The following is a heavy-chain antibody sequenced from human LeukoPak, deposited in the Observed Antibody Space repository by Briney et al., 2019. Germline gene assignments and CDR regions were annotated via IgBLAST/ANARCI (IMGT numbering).Heavy chain of an antibody. Sequence: GGSLRLSCAASGFTFDDYAVHWVRQAPGKGLEWVSLISWDGGSTYYADSVKGRFTISRDNSKNSLYLQMNSLRAEDTALYYCAKSSRTLNYYMDVWGKGTTITVSS. J-gene: IGHJ6*03. D-gene: IGHD1-14*01. V-gene: IGHV3-43D*03. CDR2: ISWDGGST. CDR3: AKSSRTLNYYMDV. CDR1: GFTFDDYA.